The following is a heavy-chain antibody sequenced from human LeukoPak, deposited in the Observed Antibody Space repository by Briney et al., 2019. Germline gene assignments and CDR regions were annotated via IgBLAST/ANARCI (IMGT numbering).Heavy chain of an antibody. CDR1: GFTFSSYS. Sequence: PGGSLRLSCAASGFTFSSYSMNWVRQAPGKGLEWVSYISGSSSTIYYADSVKGRFTISRDNAKNSLYLQMNSLKDEDTAVYYCARDSTATSSPIDYWGQGTLVTVSS. CDR3: ARDSTATSSPIDY. V-gene: IGHV3-48*02. J-gene: IGHJ4*02. CDR2: ISGSSSTI.